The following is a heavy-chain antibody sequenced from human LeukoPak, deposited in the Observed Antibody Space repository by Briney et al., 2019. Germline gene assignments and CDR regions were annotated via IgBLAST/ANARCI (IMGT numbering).Heavy chain of an antibody. V-gene: IGHV4-34*01. Sequence: PSETLSLTCAAYGGAFTGYYWGWIRQSPGKGLEWIGEISHSGDINYNPSLKTRVTISSDTAKKHSSLKLTSVTAADTAMYYCARGLWPQTNLFWGQGTLVTVSS. D-gene: IGHD2-21*01. CDR3: ARGLWPQTNLF. J-gene: IGHJ4*02. CDR2: ISHSGDI. CDR1: GGAFTGYY.